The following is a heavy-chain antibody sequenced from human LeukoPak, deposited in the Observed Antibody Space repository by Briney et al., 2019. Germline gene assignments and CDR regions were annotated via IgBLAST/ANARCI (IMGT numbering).Heavy chain of an antibody. CDR2: INTNTGNP. D-gene: IGHD6-19*01. V-gene: IGHV7-4-1*02. CDR3: ARDLGSSGWIDIDY. Sequence: ASVKVSCKASGYTFTSYAMNWVRQAPGQGLEWMGWINTNTGNPTYAQGFTGRFVFSLDTPVSTAYLQISSLKAEDTAVYYCARDLGSSGWIDIDYWGQGTLVTVSS. CDR1: GYTFTSYA. J-gene: IGHJ4*02.